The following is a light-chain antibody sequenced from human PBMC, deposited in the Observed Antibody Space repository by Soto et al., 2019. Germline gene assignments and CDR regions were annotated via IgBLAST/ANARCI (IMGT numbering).Light chain of an antibody. CDR3: QQYNDWPPYT. V-gene: IGKV3-15*01. Sequence: EIVMTQSPATLSVSPGVRATLSCRASQSVSSNLAWYQQKPGQAPRLLIYGASTRATGIPVRFSGSGSGTEFFLTISSLQSEDFAVYFCQQYNDWPPYTFGQGTKLEIK. CDR2: GAS. CDR1: QSVSSN. J-gene: IGKJ2*01.